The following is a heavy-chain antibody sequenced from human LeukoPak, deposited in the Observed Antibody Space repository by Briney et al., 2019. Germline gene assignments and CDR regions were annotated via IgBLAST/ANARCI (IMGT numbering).Heavy chain of an antibody. Sequence: GGSLRLSCAASGFPFSSYSMNWVRQAPGKGLEWVSSISSSSSYIYYADSVKGRFTISRDNAKNSLYLQMNSLRAEDTAVYYCAREREVGATPDAFDIWGQGTMVTVSS. V-gene: IGHV3-21*01. J-gene: IGHJ3*02. D-gene: IGHD1-26*01. CDR2: ISSSSSYI. CDR1: GFPFSSYS. CDR3: AREREVGATPDAFDI.